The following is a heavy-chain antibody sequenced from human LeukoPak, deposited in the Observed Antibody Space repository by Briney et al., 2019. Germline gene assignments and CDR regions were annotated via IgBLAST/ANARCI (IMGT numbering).Heavy chain of an antibody. J-gene: IGHJ4*02. D-gene: IGHD6-19*01. CDR2: IRYDGSNK. Sequence: PGGSLRLSCAASGFTFSSYGMHWVRQAPGKGLEWVAFIRYDGSNKYYADSVKGRFTISRDNSKNTLYLQIYSLRAEDTAVYYCAKDHLPGIVVADRDYWGLGTLVTVSS. CDR1: GFTFSSYG. V-gene: IGHV3-30*02. CDR3: AKDHLPGIVVADRDY.